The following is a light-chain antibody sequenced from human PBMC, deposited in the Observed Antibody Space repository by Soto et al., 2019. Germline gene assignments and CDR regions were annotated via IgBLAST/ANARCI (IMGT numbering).Light chain of an antibody. CDR3: QHYGSSPPLT. J-gene: IGKJ4*01. CDR2: GAS. V-gene: IGKV3-15*01. Sequence: EIVMTQSPATLSVSPGERATLSCRASQSVSSNLAWYQQKPGQAPRLLIYGASTRATGIPARFSGSGSGTDFTLTITRLEPEDFAVYYCQHYGSSPPLTFGGGTKVDIK. CDR1: QSVSSN.